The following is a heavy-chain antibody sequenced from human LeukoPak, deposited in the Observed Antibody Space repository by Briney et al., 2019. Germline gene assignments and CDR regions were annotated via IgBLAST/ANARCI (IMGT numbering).Heavy chain of an antibody. J-gene: IGHJ4*02. CDR2: INPNSGGT. D-gene: IGHD3-22*01. CDR3: ARDHYYDSSGYPIYYFDY. CDR1: GYTFTGYY. Sequence: ASVKVSCKASGYTFTGYYMHWVRQAPGQGLEWMGWINPNSGGTNYAQKFQGRVTMTRDTSISTAYMELSRLRSDDTAVYYCARDHYYDSSGYPIYYFDYWGQGTLVTVSS. V-gene: IGHV1-2*02.